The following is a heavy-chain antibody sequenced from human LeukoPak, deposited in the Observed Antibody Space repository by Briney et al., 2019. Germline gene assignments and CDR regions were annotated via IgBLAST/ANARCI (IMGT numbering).Heavy chain of an antibody. Sequence: GGSLRLSCAAYGFTFSSYGMHWVRQAPGKGLEWVAVIWYDGSNKYYADSVKGRFTISGDNSKNTLYLQMNSLRAEDTAVYYCARAVYGDYDYWGQGTLVTVSS. D-gene: IGHD4-17*01. CDR2: IWYDGSNK. CDR3: ARAVYGDYDY. CDR1: GFTFSSYG. J-gene: IGHJ4*02. V-gene: IGHV3-33*01.